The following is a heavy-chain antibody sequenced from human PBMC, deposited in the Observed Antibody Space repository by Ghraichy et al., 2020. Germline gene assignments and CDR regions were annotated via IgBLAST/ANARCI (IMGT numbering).Heavy chain of an antibody. Sequence: GGSLRLSCAASGFTFSSYAMHWVRQAPGKGLEWVAVISYDGSNKYYADSVKGRFTISRDNSKNTLYLQMNSLRAEDTAVYYCARDIRGDTGTFDYWGQGTLVTVSS. V-gene: IGHV3-30-3*01. D-gene: IGHD3-16*01. CDR2: ISYDGSNK. J-gene: IGHJ4*02. CDR1: GFTFSSYA. CDR3: ARDIRGDTGTFDY.